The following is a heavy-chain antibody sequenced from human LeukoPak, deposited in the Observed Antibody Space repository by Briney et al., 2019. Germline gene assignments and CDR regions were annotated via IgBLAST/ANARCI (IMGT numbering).Heavy chain of an antibody. J-gene: IGHJ4*02. CDR1: GFTVSSNY. V-gene: IGHV3-66*01. CDR2: IYSGGST. CDR3: AKNGYGDPIDY. Sequence: GGSLRLSCAASGFTVSSNYMSWVRKAPGKGLEWVSVIYSGGSTYYADSVKGRFTISRDNSKNTLYLQMNSLRAEDTAVYYCAKNGYGDPIDYWGQGTLVTVSS. D-gene: IGHD4-17*01.